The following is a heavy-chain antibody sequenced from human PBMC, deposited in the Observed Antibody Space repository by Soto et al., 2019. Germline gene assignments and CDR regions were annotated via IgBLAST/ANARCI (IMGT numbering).Heavy chain of an antibody. Sequence: HPGGSLRLSCAASGFTFSSYAMSWVRQAPGKGLEWVSAISGSGGSTYYADSVKGRFTISRDNSKNTLYLQMNSLRAEDTAVYYCAKIKYSSGWPMRFDPWGQGTLVTVSS. CDR2: ISGSGGST. CDR1: GFTFSSYA. CDR3: AKIKYSSGWPMRFDP. D-gene: IGHD6-19*01. V-gene: IGHV3-23*01. J-gene: IGHJ5*02.